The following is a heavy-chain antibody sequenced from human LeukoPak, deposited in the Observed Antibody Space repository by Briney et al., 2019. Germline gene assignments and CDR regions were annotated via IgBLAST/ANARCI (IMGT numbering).Heavy chain of an antibody. D-gene: IGHD3-16*01. Sequence: TGGSLRLSCSASGFTFSDYDMNWVRQARGKGLEWVSSISYLSSHVYYGDSVKGRFSISRDNAKNSLYLQMNSLGAEDTAIYYCGRAFPPLRTSSAGDLWGQGILVTVSS. CDR2: ISYLSSHV. CDR3: GRAFPPLRTSSAGDL. CDR1: GFTFSDYD. V-gene: IGHV3-21*01. J-gene: IGHJ4*02.